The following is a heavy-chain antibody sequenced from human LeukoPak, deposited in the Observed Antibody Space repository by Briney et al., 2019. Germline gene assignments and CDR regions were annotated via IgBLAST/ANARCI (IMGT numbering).Heavy chain of an antibody. Sequence: GGSLRLSCAAAGFTFSNYWMSWVRQAPGKGLEWVANIKQDGSEKYYVDSGKGRFSISRDNAKNSLSLQMHSLRAEDTAVYYCARFDRSGSSCYLCLFDYWGQGTLVTVSS. CDR2: IKQDGSEK. V-gene: IGHV3-7*01. CDR1: GFTFSNYW. D-gene: IGHD2-15*01. CDR3: ARFDRSGSSCYLCLFDY. J-gene: IGHJ4*02.